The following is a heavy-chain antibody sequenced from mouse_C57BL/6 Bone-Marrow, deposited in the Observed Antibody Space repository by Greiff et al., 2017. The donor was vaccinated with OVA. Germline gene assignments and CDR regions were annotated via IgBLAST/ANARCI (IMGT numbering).Heavy chain of an antibody. CDR1: GFTFSDYG. CDR2: ISSGSSTI. J-gene: IGHJ1*03. CDR3: ANDYGSSYGYFDV. V-gene: IGHV5-17*01. Sequence: EVKLMESGGGLVKPGGSLKLSCAASGFTFSDYGMHWVRQAPEKGLEWVAYISSGSSTIYYADTVKGRFTISRDNAKNTLFLQMTSLRSEDTAMYYCANDYGSSYGYFDVWGTGTTVTVSS. D-gene: IGHD1-1*01.